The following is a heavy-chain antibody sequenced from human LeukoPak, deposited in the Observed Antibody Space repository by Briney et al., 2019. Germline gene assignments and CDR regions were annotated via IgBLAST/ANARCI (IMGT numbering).Heavy chain of an antibody. CDR2: INHSGST. V-gene: IGHV4-34*01. CDR3: ARYCTSATCILRGFDY. J-gene: IGHJ4*02. D-gene: IGHD2-2*01. Sequence: SETLSLTCAVYGGSFSGYYWSWIRQPPGKGLEWIGEINHSGSTNYNPSLKSRVTISVDTSKNQFSLKLSSVTAADTAVYYRARYCTSATCILRGFDYWGQGTLVTVSS. CDR1: GGSFSGYY.